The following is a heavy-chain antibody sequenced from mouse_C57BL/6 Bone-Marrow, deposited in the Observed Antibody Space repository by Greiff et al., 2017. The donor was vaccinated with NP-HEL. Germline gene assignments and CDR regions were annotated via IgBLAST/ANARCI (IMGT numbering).Heavy chain of an antibody. CDR1: GFTFSDYS. Sequence: ESEGGLVQPGSSMKLSCTASGFTFSDYSMAWVRQVPEKGLEWVANINYDGSSTYYLDSLKSRFIISRDNAKNILYLQMSSLKSEDTATYYCAREGGLRRRTYAMDYWGQGTSVTVSS. CDR3: AREGGLRRRTYAMDY. D-gene: IGHD2-4*01. J-gene: IGHJ4*01. V-gene: IGHV5-16*01. CDR2: INYDGSST.